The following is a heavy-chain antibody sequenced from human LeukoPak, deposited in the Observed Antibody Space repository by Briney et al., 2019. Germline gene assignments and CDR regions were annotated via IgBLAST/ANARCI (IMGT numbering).Heavy chain of an antibody. Sequence: GGSLRLSCAASGFTVSSSYMSWVRQAPGKGLEWVSVIYSGGSTYYADSVKGRFIISRHNSKNTLYLQMNSLRAEDTALYYCARDLSSLPYYYYGMDVWGQGTTVTVSS. D-gene: IGHD2-15*01. CDR2: IYSGGST. V-gene: IGHV3-53*04. CDR1: GFTVSSSY. J-gene: IGHJ6*02. CDR3: ARDLSSLPYYYYGMDV.